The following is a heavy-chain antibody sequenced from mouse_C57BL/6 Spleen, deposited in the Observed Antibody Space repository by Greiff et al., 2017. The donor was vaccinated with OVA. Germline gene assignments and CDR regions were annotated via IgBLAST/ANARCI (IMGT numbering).Heavy chain of an antibody. J-gene: IGHJ4*01. CDR1: GFNIKDDY. D-gene: IGHD2-5*01. CDR3: TTDYSNYDYAMDY. V-gene: IGHV14-4*01. CDR2: LAPANGDT. Sequence: EVKLQESGAELVRPGASVKLSCTASGFNIKDDYMHWVKQRPEQGLEWIGWLAPANGDTEYASKFQGKATITADTSSNTAYLQLSSLTSEDTAVYYCTTDYSNYDYAMDYWGQGTSVTVSS.